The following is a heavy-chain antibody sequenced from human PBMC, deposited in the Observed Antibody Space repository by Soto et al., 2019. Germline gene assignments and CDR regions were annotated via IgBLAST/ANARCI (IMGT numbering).Heavy chain of an antibody. CDR3: AGWNYKAGLDV. V-gene: IGHV2-5*02. J-gene: IGHJ6*02. D-gene: IGHD1-7*01. Sequence: QITFKESGPTLVRPTQTLTLTCSFSGFSLNTNGMVVGWFRQPPGKALEWLAFIYWDEDKRYSPSLKTRLTVTTDTTVSVVVLTLTNLDPFYTVTYCCAGWNYKAGLDVCSQGTTVTV. CDR2: IYWDEDK. CDR1: GFSLNTNGMV.